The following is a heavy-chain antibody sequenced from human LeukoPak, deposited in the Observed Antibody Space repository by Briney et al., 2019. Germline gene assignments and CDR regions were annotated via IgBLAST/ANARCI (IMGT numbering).Heavy chain of an antibody. CDR1: GGSISSGSYY. Sequence: SETLSLTCTVSGGSISSGSYYWSWIRQPAGKGLEWIGRIYTSGSTNYNPSLKSRVTISVDTSKNQFSLKLSSVTAADTAVYYCARGLSSGRGAWYSSGRTDYWGQGALVTVSS. J-gene: IGHJ4*02. CDR2: IYTSGST. CDR3: ARGLSSGRGAWYSSGRTDY. D-gene: IGHD6-19*01. V-gene: IGHV4-61*02.